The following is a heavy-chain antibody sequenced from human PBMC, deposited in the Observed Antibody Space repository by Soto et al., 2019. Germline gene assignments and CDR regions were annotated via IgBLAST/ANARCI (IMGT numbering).Heavy chain of an antibody. CDR2: IKQDGSEK. Sequence: QPGGSLRLSCAASGFTFSSYWMSWVRQAPGKGLEWVANIKQDGSEKYYVDSVKGRFTISRDNAKNSLYLQMNSLRAEDTAVYYCARKPERWLQSRGVDYWGQGTLVTVSS. V-gene: IGHV3-7*05. CDR3: ARKPERWLQSRGVDY. J-gene: IGHJ4*02. CDR1: GFTFSSYW. D-gene: IGHD5-12*01.